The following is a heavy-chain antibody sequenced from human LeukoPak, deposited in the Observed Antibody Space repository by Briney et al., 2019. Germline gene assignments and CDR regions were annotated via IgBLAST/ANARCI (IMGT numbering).Heavy chain of an antibody. CDR1: GYTFTSYD. D-gene: IGHD3-22*01. J-gene: IGHJ5*02. CDR3: ARMNYYDSILGNWFDP. Sequence: GASVKVSCKASGYTFTSYDVNWVRQATGQGLEWTGWMSPNSGNTGYAQKFQGRVTMTRNTSISTAYMELSSLRSEDTAVYYCARMNYYDSILGNWFDPWGQGTLVTVSS. CDR2: MSPNSGNT. V-gene: IGHV1-8*01.